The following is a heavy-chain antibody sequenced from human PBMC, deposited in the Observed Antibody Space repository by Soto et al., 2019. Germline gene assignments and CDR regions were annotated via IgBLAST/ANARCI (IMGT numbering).Heavy chain of an antibody. CDR2: IIPIFGTA. CDR3: ARDRVNGDYVVAEYFQH. V-gene: IGHV1-69*13. CDR1: GGTFSSYA. Sequence: ASVKVSCKASGGTFSSYAISWVRQAPGQGLEWMGGIIPIFGTANYAQKFQGRVTITADESTSTAYMELSSLRSEDTAVYYCARDRVNGDYVVAEYFQHWGQGTLVTVSS. D-gene: IGHD4-17*01. J-gene: IGHJ1*01.